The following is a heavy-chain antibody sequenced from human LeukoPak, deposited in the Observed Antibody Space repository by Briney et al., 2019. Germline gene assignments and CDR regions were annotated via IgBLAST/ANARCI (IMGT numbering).Heavy chain of an antibody. J-gene: IGHJ4*02. Sequence: PGGSLRLSCAASGFTFSSYWMSWVRQAPGKGLEWVANIKQDGSEKYYVDSVKGRFTISRDNAKNSLYLQMNSLRAEDTAVYYCARGHRDPNRAAYYWGQGTLVTVSS. D-gene: IGHD6-13*01. CDR1: GFTFSSYW. CDR2: IKQDGSEK. V-gene: IGHV3-7*01. CDR3: ARGHRDPNRAAYY.